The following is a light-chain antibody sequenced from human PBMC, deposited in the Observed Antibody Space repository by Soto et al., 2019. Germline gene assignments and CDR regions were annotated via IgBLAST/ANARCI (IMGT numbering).Light chain of an antibody. Sequence: IVITQCPSTLSMSPAERATLSCRARQSVNSNLAWYQQKPGQAPRLLIYGASTRATGIPARFSGSGSGTEFTLTISTLHSEDFAVYYCQQYNSGPPETFGQGTKVDIK. CDR1: QSVNSN. V-gene: IGKV3-15*01. CDR2: GAS. J-gene: IGKJ1*01. CDR3: QQYNSGPPET.